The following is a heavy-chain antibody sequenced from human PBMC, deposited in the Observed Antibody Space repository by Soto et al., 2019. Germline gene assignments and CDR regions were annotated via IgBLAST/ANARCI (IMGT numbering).Heavy chain of an antibody. CDR1: GYSFATHG. D-gene: IGHD2-15*01. Sequence: QVQLQQSGAEVKKPGASVKVSCKASGYSFATHGISWVRQAPGQGLQWMGWITPNNGDTNYAQRLQGRLTMTTDTSXXTAXXELRSLXXXXXXXXXXXXLAPCSGGICYSRPLDYWGQGTLVTVSS. CDR3: XXLAPCSGGICYSRPLDY. J-gene: IGHJ4*02. V-gene: IGHV1-18*01. CDR2: ITPNNGDT.